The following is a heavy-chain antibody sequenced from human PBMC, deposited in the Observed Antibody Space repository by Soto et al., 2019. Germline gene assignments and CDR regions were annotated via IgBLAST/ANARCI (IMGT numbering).Heavy chain of an antibody. J-gene: IGHJ4*02. CDR3: ARGATVTHSDY. CDR1: GVSVNSGSFY. CDR2: VSYSGTT. V-gene: IGHV4-61*01. Sequence: QVLLQESGPGLVKPSETLSLTCTVSGVSVNSGSFYWTWIRQPPGKGLEWIGFVSYSGTTKYNAPLKRRVTISVDTSRSQISLKVSSVTAADTAVYYCARGATVTHSDYWGQGTLVTVSS. D-gene: IGHD4-17*01.